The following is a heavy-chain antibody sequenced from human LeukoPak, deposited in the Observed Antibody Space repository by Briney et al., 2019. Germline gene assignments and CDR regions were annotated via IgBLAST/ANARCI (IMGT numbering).Heavy chain of an antibody. CDR1: GDSVSSNPNY. J-gene: IGHJ4*02. CDR3: AREGAVNSPLDS. V-gene: IGHV4-30-4*01. D-gene: IGHD4-23*01. CDR2: ISYSGST. Sequence: TSETLSLTCTVSGDSVSSNPNYWTWIRQPPGKGLEWIGYISYSGSTYYNPSLESRLTISVDTSKNQFSLKLTSVTAADTGIYYCAREGAVNSPLDSWGQGTLVTVSS.